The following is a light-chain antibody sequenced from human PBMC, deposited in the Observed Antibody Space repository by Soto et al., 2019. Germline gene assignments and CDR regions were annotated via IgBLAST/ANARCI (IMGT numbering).Light chain of an antibody. Sequence: QSALTQPASVSGSPGQSITISCTGTSSDVGGYNLVSWYQQHPGKAPKLMIYVGSKRPSGVSNRFSGSKSGNTASLTISGLQAEDEADYYCCSYAGTSTYVFGTGTKLTVL. CDR3: CSYAGTSTYV. CDR2: VGS. CDR1: SSDVGGYNL. J-gene: IGLJ1*01. V-gene: IGLV2-23*01.